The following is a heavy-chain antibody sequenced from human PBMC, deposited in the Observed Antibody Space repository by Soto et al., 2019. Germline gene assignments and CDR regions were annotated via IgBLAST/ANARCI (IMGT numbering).Heavy chain of an antibody. Sequence: QVQLVQSGAEVKKPGASVKVSCKASGYTFTSYDINWVRQATGQGLEWMGWMNPNSGNTGYAQKFQGRVTMTRNTSIRTAYLELSSLRSEDTAVYYCARGNYDILTGYYGDPPYYYYYMDVWGKGTTVTVSS. CDR1: GYTFTSYD. CDR3: ARGNYDILTGYYGDPPYYYYYMDV. J-gene: IGHJ6*03. CDR2: MNPNSGNT. V-gene: IGHV1-8*01. D-gene: IGHD3-9*01.